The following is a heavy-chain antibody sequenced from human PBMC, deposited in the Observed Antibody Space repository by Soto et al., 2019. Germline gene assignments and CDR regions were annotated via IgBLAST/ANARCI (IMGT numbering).Heavy chain of an antibody. CDR2: IKSKTDGGTT. CDR1: GFTFSNAW. CDR3: TTPQGIAARGGFDP. V-gene: IGHV3-15*01. Sequence: EVQLVESGGGLVQPGGSLRLSCAASGFTFSNAWMSWVRQAPGKGLEWVGRIKSKTDGGTTDYAAPVKGRFTISRDDSKNTLYLQMNSLKTEDTAVYYCTTPQGIAARGGFDPWGQGTLVTVSS. D-gene: IGHD6-13*01. J-gene: IGHJ5*02.